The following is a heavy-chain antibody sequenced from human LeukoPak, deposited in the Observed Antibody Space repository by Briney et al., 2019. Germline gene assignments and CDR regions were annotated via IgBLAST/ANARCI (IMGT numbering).Heavy chain of an antibody. J-gene: IGHJ4*02. D-gene: IGHD5-18*01. CDR1: GYSFTTYG. Sequence: ASVKVSCKASGYSFTTYGVNWVRHVPGLGLEWLGWVSTYNPNRNYAQRFQDKISLTTDTSTNTAFLELRSLGFDDTAVYYCATGRDTAYYFDFWGQGTLVTVSS. CDR3: ATGRDTAYYFDF. CDR2: VSTYNPNR. V-gene: IGHV1-18*01.